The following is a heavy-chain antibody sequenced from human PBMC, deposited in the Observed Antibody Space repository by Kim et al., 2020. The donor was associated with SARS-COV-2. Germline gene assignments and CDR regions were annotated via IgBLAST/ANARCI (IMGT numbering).Heavy chain of an antibody. CDR1: GFTFSSYA. CDR2: ISYDGSNK. J-gene: IGHJ4*02. CDR3: ARDFRWELRRTSDYFDY. V-gene: IGHV3-30*04. D-gene: IGHD1-26*01. Sequence: GGSLRLSCAASGFTFSSYAMHWVRQAPGKGLEWVAVISYDGSNKYYVDSVKGRFTISRDNSKNTLYLQMNSLRAEDTAVYYCARDFRWELRRTSDYFDYWGQGTLVTVSS.